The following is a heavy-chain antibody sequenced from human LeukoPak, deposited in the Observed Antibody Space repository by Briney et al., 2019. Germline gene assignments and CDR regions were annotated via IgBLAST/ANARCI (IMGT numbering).Heavy chain of an antibody. D-gene: IGHD1/OR15-1a*01. J-gene: IGHJ1*01. CDR3: ARVAYGNNKAEYFQH. CDR2: IYHSGST. Sequence: APEPLSLTCAVSGGSISSGGYSWSWIRQPPGKGLEWIGYIYHSGSTYYNPSLKSRVTISVDRSKNQFSLKLSSVTAADTAVYYCARVAYGNNKAEYFQHWGQGTLVTVSP. CDR1: GGSISSGGYS. V-gene: IGHV4-30-2*01.